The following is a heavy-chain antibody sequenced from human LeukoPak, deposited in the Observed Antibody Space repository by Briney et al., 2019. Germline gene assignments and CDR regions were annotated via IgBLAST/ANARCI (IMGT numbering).Heavy chain of an antibody. D-gene: IGHD7-27*01. CDR3: ARGISGEGFDY. CDR1: GFTFSTYT. J-gene: IGHJ4*02. CDR2: ISSTSWYL. Sequence: GGSLRLSCAASGFTFSTYTMNWVRQAPGKGLEWVSSISSTSWYLYHAESVKGRFTTSRDNAKNSLYLQMNGLRAEDTAVYYCARGISGEGFDYWGQGTLVTVSS. V-gene: IGHV3-21*01.